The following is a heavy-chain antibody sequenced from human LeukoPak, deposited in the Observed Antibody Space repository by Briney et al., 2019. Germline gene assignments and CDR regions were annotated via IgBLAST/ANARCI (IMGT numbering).Heavy chain of an antibody. D-gene: IGHD5-24*01. CDR3: ARGGGVAITVVFDY. Sequence: ASVKVSCKASGYTFNRYGLTWVRQAPGQGLEWMGWISAYNGDTNYAQKFQGRVTMTTDTSTTTAYMELRSLGSDDTAVYYCARGGGVAITVVFDYWGQGTLVTVSS. J-gene: IGHJ4*02. CDR1: GYTFNRYG. V-gene: IGHV1-18*01. CDR2: ISAYNGDT.